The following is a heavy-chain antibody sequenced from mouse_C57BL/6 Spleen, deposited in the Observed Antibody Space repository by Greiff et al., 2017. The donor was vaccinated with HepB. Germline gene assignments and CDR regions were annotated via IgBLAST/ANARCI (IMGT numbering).Heavy chain of an antibody. D-gene: IGHD2-3*01. CDR2: IYPGDGDT. CDR3: AKGYYVYYFDY. CDR1: GYAFSSSW. V-gene: IGHV1-82*01. Sequence: QVQLQQSGPELVKPGASVKISCKASGYAFSSSWMNWVKQRPGKGLEWIGRIYPGDGDTNYNGKFKGKATLTADKSSSTAYMQLSSLTSEDSAVYFCAKGYYVYYFDYWGQGTTLTVSS. J-gene: IGHJ2*01.